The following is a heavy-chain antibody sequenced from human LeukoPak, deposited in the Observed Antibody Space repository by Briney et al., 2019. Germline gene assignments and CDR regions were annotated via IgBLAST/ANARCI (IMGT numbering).Heavy chain of an antibody. CDR2: IYSGGST. D-gene: IGHD2-2*01. Sequence: GGSLRLSCAASGFTASSNYMSWVRQAPGKGLEWVSVIYSGGSTYYADSVKGRFTISRDNSKNTLYLQMNSLRAEDTAVYYCARNGYCSSTSCSSFDYWGQGTLVTVSS. V-gene: IGHV3-53*01. CDR1: GFTASSNY. J-gene: IGHJ4*02. CDR3: ARNGYCSSTSCSSFDY.